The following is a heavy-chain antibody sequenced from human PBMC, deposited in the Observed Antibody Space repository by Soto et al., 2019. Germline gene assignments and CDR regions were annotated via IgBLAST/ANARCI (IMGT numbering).Heavy chain of an antibody. CDR3: ARGRATLTTFRYYYHDMDV. CDR2: IDHSGST. D-gene: IGHD4-17*01. CDR1: GGSFSGYF. V-gene: IGHV4-34*01. J-gene: IGHJ6*02. Sequence: QVQLQQWGAGLLKPSETLSLSCAVYGGSFSGYFWTWIRQPPGKGLEWLGEIDHSGSTNYNPSLKSRVTISVDTSKNQLCMKLSSVTAAATAVYYCARGRATLTTFRYYYHDMDVWGQGTTVTVSS.